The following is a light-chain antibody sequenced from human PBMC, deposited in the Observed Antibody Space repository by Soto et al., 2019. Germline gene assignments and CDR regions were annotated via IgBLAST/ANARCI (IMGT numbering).Light chain of an antibody. CDR2: GAS. CDR3: QQYGSSPRT. CDR1: PSVSSSY. J-gene: IGKJ1*01. Sequence: EIGLPQSPGTLPLSPGERATLSCRARPSVSSSYLAWYQQKPGQSPRLPFYGASSRATGIPDRFSGSGSGAAFTLTISRLEPADFAVYYCQQYGSSPRTFGQGTEVEIK. V-gene: IGKV3-20*01.